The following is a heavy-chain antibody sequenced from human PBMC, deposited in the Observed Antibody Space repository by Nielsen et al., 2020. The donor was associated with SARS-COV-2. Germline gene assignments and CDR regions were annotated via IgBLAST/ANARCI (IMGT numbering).Heavy chain of an antibody. Sequence: GESLKISCAASGFTFSSYWMSWVRQAPGKGLEWVANIKQDGSEKYYVDSVKGRFTISRDNAKNSLYLQMNSLRAEDTAVYYCARVGHSSSWYLTYFDYWGQGTLVTVSS. D-gene: IGHD6-13*01. CDR1: GFTFSSYW. CDR3: ARVGHSSSWYLTYFDY. V-gene: IGHV3-7*01. J-gene: IGHJ4*02. CDR2: IKQDGSEK.